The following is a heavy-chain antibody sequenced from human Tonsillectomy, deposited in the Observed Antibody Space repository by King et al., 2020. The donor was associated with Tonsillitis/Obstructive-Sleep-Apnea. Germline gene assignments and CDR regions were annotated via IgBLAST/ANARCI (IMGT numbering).Heavy chain of an antibody. J-gene: IGHJ2*01. Sequence: VQLVQSGAEVKKPGESLRISCKGSGYSFTTYWISWVRQMPGKGLEWMGRIDPSDSYTNYSPSFQGHVTISADKSISTAYLQWSSLKASDTAMYFCARLRYFYHNSDRTYWYFDLWGRGTLVTVSS. CDR1: GYSFTTYW. D-gene: IGHD3-22*01. CDR2: IDPSDSYT. V-gene: IGHV5-10-1*01. CDR3: ARLRYFYHNSDRTYWYFDL.